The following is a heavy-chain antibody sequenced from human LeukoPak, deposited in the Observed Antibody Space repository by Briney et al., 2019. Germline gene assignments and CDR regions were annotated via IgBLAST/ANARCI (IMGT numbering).Heavy chain of an antibody. J-gene: IGHJ4*02. V-gene: IGHV3-53*01. Sequence: GGSLRLSCAASGFTVSSNYMSWVRQAPGKGLEWVSVIYSGGNTYYADSVKGRFTISRDNSKNTLYLQMNSLRAEDTAVYYCAKVAVLPSAPKHPNDYWGQGTLVTVSS. CDR1: GFTVSSNY. CDR2: IYSGGNT. CDR3: AKVAVLPSAPKHPNDY. D-gene: IGHD2-2*01.